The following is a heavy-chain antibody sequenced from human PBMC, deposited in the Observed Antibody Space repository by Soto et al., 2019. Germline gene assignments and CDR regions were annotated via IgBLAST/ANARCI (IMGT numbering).Heavy chain of an antibody. J-gene: IGHJ6*02. Sequence: AASVKVSCKASGYTFTSYDINWVRQATGQGLEWMGWMNPNSGNTGYAQKFQGRVTMTRNTSISTAYMELGSLRSEDTAVYYCARDKGPVRFLEWLDSNYYGMDVWGQGTTVTVSS. CDR1: GYTFTSYD. CDR3: ARDKGPVRFLEWLDSNYYGMDV. CDR2: MNPNSGNT. V-gene: IGHV1-8*01. D-gene: IGHD3-3*01.